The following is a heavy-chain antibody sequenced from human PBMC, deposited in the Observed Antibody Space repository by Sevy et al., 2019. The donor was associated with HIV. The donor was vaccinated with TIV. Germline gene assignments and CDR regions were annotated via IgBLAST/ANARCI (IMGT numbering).Heavy chain of an antibody. Sequence: SETLSLTCAVSGGSINSFFWSWIRQSPGKGLEWMGYVYDSGNSEYNPSLRSRVTISVDTSKKQFSLKHSSVTAADTAGYYCARGGGIYYDSRGFHPQYYFDSWGQGTLVTVSS. CDR3: ARGGGIYYDSRGFHPQYYFDS. D-gene: IGHD3-22*01. J-gene: IGHJ4*02. CDR1: GGSINSFF. V-gene: IGHV4-59*01. CDR2: VYDSGNS.